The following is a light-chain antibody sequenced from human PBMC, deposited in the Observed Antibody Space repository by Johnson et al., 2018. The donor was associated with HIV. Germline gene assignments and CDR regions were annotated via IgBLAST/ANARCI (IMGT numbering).Light chain of an antibody. Sequence: QSVLTQPPSVSAAPGQKVTVSCSGGISNIGNNYVSWYQHLPGTAPKLLIFENHNRPSGIPDRFSGSKSGTSATLGIIELQTGEKADYYCETGDSSLSAYVFGTGTKVTVL. CDR3: ETGDSSLSAYV. CDR1: ISNIGNNY. J-gene: IGLJ1*01. CDR2: ENH. V-gene: IGLV1-51*02.